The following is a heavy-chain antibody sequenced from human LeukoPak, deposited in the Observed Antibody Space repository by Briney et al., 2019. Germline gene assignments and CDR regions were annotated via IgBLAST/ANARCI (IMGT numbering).Heavy chain of an antibody. CDR2: VDDSGTT. CDR1: GGSISSYY. J-gene: IGHJ4*02. CDR3: ARGRSHFDY. Sequence: PSETLSLTCTVSGGSISSYYWSWIRQPAGKGLEWIGRVDDSGTTNYNPSFKSRVTMSTDTSKNQFSLTLTSVTAADTAVYYCARGRSHFDYWGQGTLVTVSS. D-gene: IGHD1-26*01. V-gene: IGHV4-4*07.